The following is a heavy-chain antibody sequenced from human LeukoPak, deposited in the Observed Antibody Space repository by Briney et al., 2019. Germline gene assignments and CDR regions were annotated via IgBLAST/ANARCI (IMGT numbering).Heavy chain of an antibody. CDR2: IYYSGST. CDR3: ARHGYYDSSGYYPVDAFDI. Sequence: SETLSLTCTVSGGSISSYYWSWIRQPPGKGLEWIGYIYYSGSTNYNPSLKSRVTISVDTSKNQFSLKLSSVTAADTAVFYCARHGYYDSSGYYPVDAFDIWGQGTMVTVSS. V-gene: IGHV4-59*08. D-gene: IGHD3-22*01. CDR1: GGSISSYY. J-gene: IGHJ3*02.